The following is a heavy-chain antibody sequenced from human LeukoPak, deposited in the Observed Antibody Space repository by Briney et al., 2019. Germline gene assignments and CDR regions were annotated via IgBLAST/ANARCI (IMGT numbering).Heavy chain of an antibody. CDR2: ISSSGSTI. CDR1: RFTFSDYY. V-gene: IGHV3-11*04. J-gene: IGHJ6*03. CDR3: ARVPTRFLEWFSDYYYMDV. Sequence: PGGSLRLSCAASRFTFSDYYMSWIRQAPGKGLEWVSYISSSGSTIYYADSVKGRFTISRDNAKNSLYLQMNSLRAEDTAVYYCARVPTRFLEWFSDYYYMDVWGKGTTVTVSS. D-gene: IGHD3-3*01.